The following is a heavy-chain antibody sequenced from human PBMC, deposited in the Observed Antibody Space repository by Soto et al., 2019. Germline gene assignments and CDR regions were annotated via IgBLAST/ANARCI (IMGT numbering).Heavy chain of an antibody. Sequence: ASVKVSCKASGYTFPNYGVTWVRQAPGQGLEWMGWISAYTDNPNYAQKFQGRVTMTIDTSTTTAYMDLRSLTSDDTAVYYCARVIPGAEAWFGPWGQGTLVTVSS. J-gene: IGHJ5*02. CDR2: ISAYTDNP. V-gene: IGHV1-18*01. CDR3: ARVIPGAEAWFGP. D-gene: IGHD2-2*01. CDR1: GYTFPNYG.